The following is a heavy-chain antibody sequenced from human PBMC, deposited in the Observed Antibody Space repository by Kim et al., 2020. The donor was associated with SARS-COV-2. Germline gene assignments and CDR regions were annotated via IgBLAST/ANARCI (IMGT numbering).Heavy chain of an antibody. J-gene: IGHJ5*02. CDR1: GFTFSSYA. D-gene: IGHD4-17*01. Sequence: GGSLRLSCAASGFTFSSYAMSWVRQAPGKGLEWVSAISGSGGSTYYADSVKGRFTISRDNSKNTLYLQMNSLRAEDTAVYYCAKEPLPHDYGDGLRDWFDPWGQGTLVTVSS. CDR2: ISGSGGST. CDR3: AKEPLPHDYGDGLRDWFDP. V-gene: IGHV3-23*01.